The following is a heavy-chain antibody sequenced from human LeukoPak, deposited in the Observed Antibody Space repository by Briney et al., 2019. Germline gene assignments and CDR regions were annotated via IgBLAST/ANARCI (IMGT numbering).Heavy chain of an antibody. CDR3: ARDVGPSPGHVATMVRGFDF. CDR1: GFTFSSYS. V-gene: IGHV3-21*01. Sequence: GGSLRLSCAASGFTFSSYSMNWVRQAPGKGLEWVSSISSSSSYIYYADSVKGRFTTSRDNAKNSVYLQMNSLRAEDTAVYYCARDVGPSPGHVATMVRGFDFWGQGTLVTVSS. D-gene: IGHD3-10*01. J-gene: IGHJ4*02. CDR2: ISSSSSYI.